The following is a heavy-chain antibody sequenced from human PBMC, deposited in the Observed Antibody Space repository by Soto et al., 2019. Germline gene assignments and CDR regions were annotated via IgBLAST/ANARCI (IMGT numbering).Heavy chain of an antibody. CDR1: GYTFTSYD. CDR3: ASPRATRLAP. J-gene: IGHJ5*02. V-gene: IGHV1-8*01. Sequence: QVQLVQSGAEVKKPGASVKVSCKASGYTFTSYDINWVRQATGQGLEWMGWRNPNRGNTGYAQKVQGTVTMTTTTSISTAYMELSSLRSEATAVYSCASPRATRLAPWGQGTLVTVSS. D-gene: IGHD2-2*01. CDR2: RNPNRGNT.